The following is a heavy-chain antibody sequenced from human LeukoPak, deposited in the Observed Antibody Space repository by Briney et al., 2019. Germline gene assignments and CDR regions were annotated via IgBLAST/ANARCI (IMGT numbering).Heavy chain of an antibody. J-gene: IGHJ5*02. CDR1: SGFFSSFY. CDR2: IYNTDNT. D-gene: IGHD2-2*01. CDR3: ARDTSLGMPQWFDP. Sequence: SETLSLTCTVSSGFFSSFYWSWIRQPPGKGLEWIAYIYNTDNTKYNPSLKSRATISVDTSKHQISLKLRSVTAADTAIYYCARDTSLGMPQWFDPWGQGALVTVSS. V-gene: IGHV4-59*01.